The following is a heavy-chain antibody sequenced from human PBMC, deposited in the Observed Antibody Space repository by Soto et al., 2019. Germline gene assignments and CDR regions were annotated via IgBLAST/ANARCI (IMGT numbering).Heavy chain of an antibody. J-gene: IGHJ6*02. CDR3: TTGGRYQLLRYYYYYYGMDV. CDR2: IKSKTDGGTT. D-gene: IGHD2-2*01. CDR1: GFTFSNAW. V-gene: IGHV3-15*01. Sequence: GGSLRLSCAASGFTFSNAWMSWVRQAPGKGLEWVGRIKSKTDGGTTDYAAPVKGRFTISRDDSKNTLYLQMNSLKTEDTAVYYCTTGGRYQLLRYYYYYYGMDVWGQGTTVTVSS.